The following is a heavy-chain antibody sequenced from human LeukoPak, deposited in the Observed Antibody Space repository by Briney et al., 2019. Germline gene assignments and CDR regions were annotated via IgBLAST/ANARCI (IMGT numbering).Heavy chain of an antibody. CDR3: AKVIRGGYGMDV. CDR2: ISDSSTLT. J-gene: IGHJ6*02. D-gene: IGHD3-10*01. Sequence: GGSLRLSCAASRFTFSSFGMNWVRQAPGKGLEWVSYISDSSTLTYYADSVKGRFTISRDNAKNSLSLQLNSLRDEDTAVYFCAKVIRGGYGMDVWGQGTTVTVSS. V-gene: IGHV3-48*02. CDR1: RFTFSSFG.